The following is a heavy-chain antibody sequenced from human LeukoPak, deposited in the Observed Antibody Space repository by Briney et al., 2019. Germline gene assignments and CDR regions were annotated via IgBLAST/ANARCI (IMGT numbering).Heavy chain of an antibody. CDR3: ARESSSGFYGDYIWEAFDI. CDR2: ISSSGSTI. Sequence: PGGSLRLSCAASGLTFSSYEMNWVRQAPGKGLEWVSYISSSGSTIYYADSVKGRFTISRDNAKNSLYLQMNSLRAEDTAVYYCARESSSGFYGDYIWEAFDIWGQGTMVTVSS. V-gene: IGHV3-48*03. J-gene: IGHJ3*02. CDR1: GLTFSSYE. D-gene: IGHD4-17*01.